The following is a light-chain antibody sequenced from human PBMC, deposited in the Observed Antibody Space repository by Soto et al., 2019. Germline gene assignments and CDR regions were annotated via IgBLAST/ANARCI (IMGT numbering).Light chain of an antibody. V-gene: IGKV1-5*01. CDR2: DAS. Sequence: IQMTQSPSSLSASVADRVTITYLASQNINTWLALYQQKPGKAPKFLIYDASNLVSGVPSRFSGSGSGTDFTLTIRRLEPEDFAVYYCQQYGSSYPWTFGQGTKVDIK. J-gene: IGKJ1*01. CDR1: QNINTW. CDR3: QQYGSSYPWT.